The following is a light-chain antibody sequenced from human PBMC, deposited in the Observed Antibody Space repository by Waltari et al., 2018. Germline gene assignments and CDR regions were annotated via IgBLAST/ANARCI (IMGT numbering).Light chain of an antibody. CDR2: GTS. Sequence: IVMTQSPATLSLSPGESATLSCRASQSVRSTFAWFQQKPGQPPRPLIDGTSTRATGIPARFTCSGSGTEFSLTISSLQPEDFATYYCQQYDYWPWTFGQGTRVETK. V-gene: IGKV3D-15*01. CDR3: QQYDYWPWT. J-gene: IGKJ1*01. CDR1: QSVRST.